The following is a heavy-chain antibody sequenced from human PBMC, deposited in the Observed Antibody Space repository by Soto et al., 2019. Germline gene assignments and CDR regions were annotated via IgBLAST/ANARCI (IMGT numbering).Heavy chain of an antibody. D-gene: IGHD5-12*01. Sequence: EVQLVESGGTVVRPGGSLRLSCIAPGFTFGDCGMAWVRQPPGQGLEWVSGVNWNGGNSGFADSVKRRFTISRANLENTLYLHLNSLRAGDTAVYFCARALSGHDRFFDSWGQGTLVTVS. V-gene: IGHV3-20*04. J-gene: IGHJ4*02. CDR1: GFTFGDCG. CDR2: VNWNGGNS. CDR3: ARALSGHDRFFDS.